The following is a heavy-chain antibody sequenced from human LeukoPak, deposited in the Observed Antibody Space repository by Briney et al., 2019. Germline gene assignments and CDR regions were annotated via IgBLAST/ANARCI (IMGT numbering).Heavy chain of an antibody. J-gene: IGHJ4*02. CDR2: ISGSGGST. Sequence: GGSLRLSCADSGFTFSSYAMSWVRQAPGMGLEWVSAISGSGGSTYYADSVKGRFTISRDNSKNTLYLQMNSLRAEDTAVYYCAKATGYSSSYPFDYWGQGTLVTVSS. V-gene: IGHV3-23*01. CDR1: GFTFSSYA. D-gene: IGHD6-13*01. CDR3: AKATGYSSSYPFDY.